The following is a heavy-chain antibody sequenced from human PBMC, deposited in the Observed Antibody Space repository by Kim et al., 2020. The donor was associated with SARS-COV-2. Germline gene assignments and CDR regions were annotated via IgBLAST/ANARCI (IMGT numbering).Heavy chain of an antibody. Sequence: SETQSLTCTVSGGSISSSSYYWGWIRQPPGKGLEWIGSIYYSGSTYYNPSLKSRVTISVDTSKNQFSLKLSSVTAADTAVYYCARGQRLLKLGYYDDSSGAFDICGQGTMVTVSS. CDR2: IYYSGST. CDR1: GGSISSSSYY. CDR3: ARGQRLLKLGYYDDSSGAFDI. V-gene: IGHV4-39*07. J-gene: IGHJ3*02. D-gene: IGHD3-22*01.